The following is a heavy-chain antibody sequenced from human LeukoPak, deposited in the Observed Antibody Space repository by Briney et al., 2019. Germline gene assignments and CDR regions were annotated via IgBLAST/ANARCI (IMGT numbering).Heavy chain of an antibody. J-gene: IGHJ4*02. CDR2: ISWSGDRM. V-gene: IGHV3-9*01. Sequence: GGSLRLSCAASGFTCSTYAMNWVRQAPGKGLEWVSSISWSGDRMGYADAVKGRFTTSRDNAKNSLFLQMNSLRVEDTALYYCAKDLGGSATTVWGQGTLVTVSS. CDR1: GFTCSTYA. CDR3: AKDLGGSATTV. D-gene: IGHD2-2*01.